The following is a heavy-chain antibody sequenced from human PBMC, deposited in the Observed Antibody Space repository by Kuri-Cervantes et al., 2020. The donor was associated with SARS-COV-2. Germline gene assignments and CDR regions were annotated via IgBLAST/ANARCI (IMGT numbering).Heavy chain of an antibody. CDR2: ISGSGSYI. V-gene: IGHV3-21*01. Sequence: GESLKISCAGSGFTFSRYAIHCVRQAPGKALEWVSSISGSGSYIYYADSVKGRFTISKESGENSLYLHMNSLRGDDTAVYYCARVAGEGPIYYYYMDVWGKGTTVTV. CDR3: ARVAGEGPIYYYYMDV. CDR1: GFTFSRYA. J-gene: IGHJ6*03. D-gene: IGHD2-21*01.